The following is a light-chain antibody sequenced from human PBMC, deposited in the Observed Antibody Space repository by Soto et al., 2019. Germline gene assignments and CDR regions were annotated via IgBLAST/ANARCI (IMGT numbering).Light chain of an antibody. CDR1: QSVSTN. CDR2: DAS. J-gene: IGKJ2*01. CDR3: QQYDNWPPRHT. V-gene: IGKV3-15*01. Sequence: EIVMTQSPATLSVSPGERATLSCRASQSVSTNLAWYQQKPGQAPRLLIYDASTRATGIPVRFSGSGSGTEFTLTISSLQSEDFAVYYCQQYDNWPPRHTFGQGTKLEIK.